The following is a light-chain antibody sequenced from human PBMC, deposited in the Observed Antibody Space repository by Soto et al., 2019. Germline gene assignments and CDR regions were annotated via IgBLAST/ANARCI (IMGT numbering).Light chain of an antibody. CDR2: EGS. J-gene: IGLJ1*01. Sequence: QSALSHPASVSGSPGHAITISCTGTSSDVGSYNLVSWYQQRPGKAPKLMIYEGSKRPSGVSNRFSGSKSGNTASLTISGLQAEEEADYYCCSYAGSSLYVFGTGTKVTVL. CDR3: CSYAGSSLYV. CDR1: SSDVGSYNL. V-gene: IGLV2-23*01.